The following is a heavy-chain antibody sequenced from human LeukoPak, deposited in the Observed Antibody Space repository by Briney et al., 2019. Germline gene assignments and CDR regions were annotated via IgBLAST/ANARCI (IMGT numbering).Heavy chain of an antibody. V-gene: IGHV3-23*01. Sequence: PGGSLRLSCVASGFTFSNYWMNWVRQAPGKGLEWVSAISGSGGSTNYADSVKGRLTNSRDNSKDTLYLQMNSLRAEDTAVYYCAKRPSDYGDYVSYFDYWGQGTLVTVSS. CDR1: GFTFSNYW. CDR2: ISGSGGST. CDR3: AKRPSDYGDYVSYFDY. J-gene: IGHJ4*02. D-gene: IGHD4-17*01.